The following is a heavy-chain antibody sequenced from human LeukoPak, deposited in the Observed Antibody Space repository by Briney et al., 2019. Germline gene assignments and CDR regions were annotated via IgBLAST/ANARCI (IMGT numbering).Heavy chain of an antibody. CDR3: ARDNADRSDL. CDR1: GFSFSNDW. J-gene: IGHJ5*02. Sequence: GGSLRLSCAASGFSFSNDWMCWVRQAPGKGLEWVANISQDERKKSYVDSVKGRFTISRANAKNSLYLQMSSLRAEETAVYYCARDNADRSDLWPQGTRDTVSS. D-gene: IGHD2-2*01. CDR2: ISQDERKK. V-gene: IGHV3-7*01.